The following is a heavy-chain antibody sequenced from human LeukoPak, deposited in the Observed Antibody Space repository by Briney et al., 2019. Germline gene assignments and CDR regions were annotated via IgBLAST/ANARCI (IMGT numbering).Heavy chain of an antibody. Sequence: AGGSLRLSCAASGFTFSSYAMHWVRQAPGKGLEWVSGINWNSVTIGYANSVKGRFTISRDNAKNSLYLQMNSLRPEDTAFYYCAKDWTSNQRLIPYFDYWGQGTLVTVSS. CDR3: AKDWTSNQRLIPYFDY. J-gene: IGHJ4*02. CDR2: INWNSVTI. CDR1: GFTFSSYA. V-gene: IGHV3-9*01. D-gene: IGHD6-25*01.